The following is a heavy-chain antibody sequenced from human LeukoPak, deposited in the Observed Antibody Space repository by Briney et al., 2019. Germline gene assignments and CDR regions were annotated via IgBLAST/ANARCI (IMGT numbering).Heavy chain of an antibody. CDR2: IYHSGST. CDR3: ARDGLEEQREANYYYYGMDV. Sequence: KPSETLSLTCAVSGYSISSGYYWGWIRQPPGKGLEWIGSIYHSGSTYYNPSLKSRVTISVDTSKNQFSLKLSSVTAADTAVYYCARDGLEEQREANYYYYGMDVWGKGTTVTVSS. V-gene: IGHV4-38-2*02. D-gene: IGHD6-25*01. CDR1: GYSISSGYY. J-gene: IGHJ6*04.